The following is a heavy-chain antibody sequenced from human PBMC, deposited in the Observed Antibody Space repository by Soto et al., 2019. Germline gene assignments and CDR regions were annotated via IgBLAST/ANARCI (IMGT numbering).Heavy chain of an antibody. CDR1: GGSISSGGYS. CDR2: IYHSGST. J-gene: IGHJ5*02. CDR3: ARGQGVPTNRKYCTNGVCYSWFDP. V-gene: IGHV4-30-2*01. Sequence: KTSETLSLTCAVSGGSISSGGYSWSWIRQPPGKGLEWIGYIYHSGSTYYNPSLKSRVTISVDRSKNQFSLKLSSVTAADTAVYYCARGQGVPTNRKYCTNGVCYSWFDPWGQGTLVTVSS. D-gene: IGHD2-8*01.